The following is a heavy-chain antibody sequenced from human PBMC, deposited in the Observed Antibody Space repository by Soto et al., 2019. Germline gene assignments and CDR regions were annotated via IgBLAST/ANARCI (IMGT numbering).Heavy chain of an antibody. Sequence: SETLSLTCAVYGGSFSVYYWSWIRHPPGKGLEWIGEINHSGSTNYNPSLKSRVTISVDTSKNQFSLKLSSVTAADTAVYYCASGYDSYYYYGMDVWGQGTTVTVSS. CDR1: GGSFSVYY. V-gene: IGHV4-34*01. J-gene: IGHJ6*02. CDR3: ASGYDSYYYYGMDV. D-gene: IGHD5-12*01. CDR2: INHSGST.